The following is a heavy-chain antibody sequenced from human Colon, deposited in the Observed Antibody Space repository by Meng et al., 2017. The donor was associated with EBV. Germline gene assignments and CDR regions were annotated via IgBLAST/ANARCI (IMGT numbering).Heavy chain of an antibody. CDR2: ISCYNGDT. V-gene: IGHV1-18*01. J-gene: IGHJ4*02. CDR1: GYTFTHHG. CDR3: ARDPSNTSGRYAYFDY. D-gene: IGHD6-19*01. Sequence: QLQLVQSGAEVEKAGASVRVSCQASGYTFTHHGISWIRQAPGQGLEWMGWISCYNGDTNYAQKLQGRVTMTTDTSTNTAYMDLRGLRSDDTAVYYCARDPSNTSGRYAYFDYWGQGTLVTVSS.